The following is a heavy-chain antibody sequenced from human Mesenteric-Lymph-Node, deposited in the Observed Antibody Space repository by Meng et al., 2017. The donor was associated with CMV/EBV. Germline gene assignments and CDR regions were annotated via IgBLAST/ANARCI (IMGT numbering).Heavy chain of an antibody. V-gene: IGHV4-61*01. J-gene: IGHJ4*02. CDR2: IYYSGST. CDR3: ARATERPNYFDY. Sequence: CTVSGGSVSSCSYYWSWIRQPPGKGLEWIGYIYYSGSTNYNPSLKSRVTISVDTSKNQFSLKLSSVTAADTAVYYCARATERPNYFDYWGQGTLVTVSS. D-gene: IGHD1-1*01. CDR1: GGSVSSCSYY.